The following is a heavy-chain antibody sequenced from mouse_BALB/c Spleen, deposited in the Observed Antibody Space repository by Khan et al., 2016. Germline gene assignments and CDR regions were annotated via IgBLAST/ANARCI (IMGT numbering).Heavy chain of an antibody. V-gene: IGHV1-76*01. Sequence: QVQLQQSGAELARPGASVKLSCKASGYTFTDYYINWVKQRTGQGLEWIGEIYPGSDNTSYNERFKGKATLNADKSSSTAYMQLSSLTSEDSAVYFCARGGGNSDYGGQGTTLTVSS. CDR3: ARGGGNSDY. CDR1: GYTFTDYY. D-gene: IGHD2-1*01. CDR2: IYPGSDNT. J-gene: IGHJ2*01.